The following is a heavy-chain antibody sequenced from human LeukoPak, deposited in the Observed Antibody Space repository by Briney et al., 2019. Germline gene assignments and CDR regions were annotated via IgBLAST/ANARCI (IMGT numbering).Heavy chain of an antibody. CDR1: GGSFSGYY. J-gene: IGHJ4*02. V-gene: IGHV4-34*01. CDR3: ARGRVWFDY. D-gene: IGHD6-6*01. Sequence: SETLSLTCAVYGGSFSGYYWSWIRQPPGKGLEWIGEINHSGSTNYNPSLKSRVTISVDTSKNQFSLKLSSVTAADTAVYYCARGRVWFDYWGQGTLVTVSS. CDR2: INHSGST.